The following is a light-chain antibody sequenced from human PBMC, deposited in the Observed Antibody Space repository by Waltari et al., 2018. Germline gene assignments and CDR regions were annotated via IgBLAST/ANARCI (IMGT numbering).Light chain of an antibody. CDR1: ESVSKY. V-gene: IGKV3-20*01. CDR3: QMYVRLPVT. J-gene: IGKJ1*01. CDR2: AAS. Sequence: EIVLTQSPGTLSLSPGERATLSCRASESVSKYLAWYQQRPGQAPRLLIYAASNRDTGIPDRFSGSGSGTDFSLTISRLEPEDFAVYYCQMYVRLPVTFGQGTKVEIK.